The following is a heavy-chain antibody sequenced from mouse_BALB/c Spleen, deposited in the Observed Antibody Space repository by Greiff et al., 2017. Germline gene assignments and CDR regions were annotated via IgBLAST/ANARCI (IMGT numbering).Heavy chain of an antibody. CDR3: ARKGLRQFAY. CDR2: INPDSSTI. Sequence: EVKLLESGGGLVQPGGSLKLSCAASGFDFSRYWMSWVRQAPGKGLEWIGEINPDSSTINYTPSLKDKFIISRDNAKNTLYLQMSKVRSEDTALYYCARKGLRQFAYWGQGTLVTVSA. CDR1: GFDFSRYW. D-gene: IGHD2-4*01. J-gene: IGHJ3*01. V-gene: IGHV4-1*02.